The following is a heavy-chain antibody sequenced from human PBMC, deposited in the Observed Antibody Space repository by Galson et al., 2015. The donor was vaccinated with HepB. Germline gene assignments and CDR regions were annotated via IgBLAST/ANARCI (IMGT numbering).Heavy chain of an antibody. J-gene: IGHJ4*02. CDR1: GLTFSTYA. Sequence: SLRLSCAAPGLTFSTYAMSWVRQTPGKGLEWVAAISGSDDGTYHAASVRGRFTISRDDSKNTLYLQMNRLRAEDTATYYCAKGMAGSCTRVLCYSFDYWGQGSLVTVSS. V-gene: IGHV3-23*01. CDR3: AKGMAGSCTRVLCYSFDY. D-gene: IGHD2-8*02. CDR2: ISGSDDGT.